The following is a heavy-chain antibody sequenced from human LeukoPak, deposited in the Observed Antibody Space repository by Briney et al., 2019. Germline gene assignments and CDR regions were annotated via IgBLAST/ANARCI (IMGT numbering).Heavy chain of an antibody. Sequence: PGGSLRLSCAASGFTFSSYAMHWVRQAPGKGLEWVAVISYDGSNKYYADSVKGRFTISRDNSKNTLYLQMNSLRAEDTAVYYCARFARITMVRGVSALDYWGQGTLVTVSS. CDR1: GFTFSSYA. V-gene: IGHV3-30-3*01. CDR3: ARFARITMVRGVSALDY. CDR2: ISYDGSNK. J-gene: IGHJ4*02. D-gene: IGHD3-10*01.